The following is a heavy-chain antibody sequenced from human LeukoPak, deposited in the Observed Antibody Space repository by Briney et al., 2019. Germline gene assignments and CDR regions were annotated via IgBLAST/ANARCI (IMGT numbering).Heavy chain of an antibody. CDR3: ARRPTVTTFFDY. CDR1: GGSISSYY. V-gene: IGHV4-59*01. D-gene: IGHD4-17*01. J-gene: IGHJ4*02. Sequence: SETLSLTCTVSGGSISSYYWSWIRQPPGKGLEWIGYIYNSGSTNYNPSLKSRVTISVDTSKNQFSPKLSSVTAADTAVYYCARRPTVTTFFDYWGQGTLVTVSS. CDR2: IYNSGST.